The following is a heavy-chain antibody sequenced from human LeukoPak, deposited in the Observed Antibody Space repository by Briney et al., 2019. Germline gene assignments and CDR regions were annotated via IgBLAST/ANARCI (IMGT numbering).Heavy chain of an antibody. CDR3: ARDGDILTGYYKYFFDY. J-gene: IGHJ4*02. D-gene: IGHD3-9*01. V-gene: IGHV3-66*01. CDR2: IYSGGSI. Sequence: GGSLRLSRAIPTVTVSSMYMSWVRQAPGGGLEWVSFIYSGGSIYHADSVKGRFTISRDNAKKSLYLQMNSLRAEDTAVYYCARDGDILTGYYKYFFDYWGQGTLVTVSS. CDR1: TVTVSSMY.